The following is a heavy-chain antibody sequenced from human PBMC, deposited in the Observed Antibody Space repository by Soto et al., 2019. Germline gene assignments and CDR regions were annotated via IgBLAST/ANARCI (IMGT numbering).Heavy chain of an antibody. D-gene: IGHD3-9*01. V-gene: IGHV1-2*02. CDR3: ARPPGYISDWYYFDL. CDR2: ISPKSGAT. Sequence: ASVKVSCKASGGTFIDYYMHWVRQAPGQGFEWLGRISPKSGATNYAQKFQGRVTMTWDTSLNTAYMELSSLISEDTAVYYCARPPGYISDWYYFDLWGQGTLVTVSS. J-gene: IGHJ4*02. CDR1: GGTFIDYY.